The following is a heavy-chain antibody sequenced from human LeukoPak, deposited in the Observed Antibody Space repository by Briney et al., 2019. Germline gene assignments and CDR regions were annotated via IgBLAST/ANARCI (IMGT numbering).Heavy chain of an antibody. J-gene: IGHJ6*03. CDR2: IYPGDSDT. CDR1: GYSFTSYW. CDR3: ARGYSGYDYGDYYYYMDV. V-gene: IGHV5-51*01. D-gene: IGHD5-12*01. Sequence: GESLKISCKGSGYSFTSYWIGWVGQMPGKGLEWMGIIYPGDSDTRYSPSFQGQVTISADKSISTAYLQWSSLKASDTAMYYCARGYSGYDYGDYYYYMDVWGKGTTVTVSS.